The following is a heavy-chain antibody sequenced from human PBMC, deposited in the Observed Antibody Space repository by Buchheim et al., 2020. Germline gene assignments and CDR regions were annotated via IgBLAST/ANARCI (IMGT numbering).Heavy chain of an antibody. CDR1: GFTFSVHS. D-gene: IGHD3-16*01. Sequence: EVQLVESGGGLVQPGGSLRLSCAASGFTFSVHSMSWVRQAPGKGLEWLSYISSSSSTIYYPDSVKGRFTISRDNAKNSLYLQMNSLRDEDTAVYYCAKDRLDPLRGGFYYDYWSQGTL. V-gene: IGHV3-48*02. CDR3: AKDRLDPLRGGFYYDY. CDR2: ISSSSSTI. J-gene: IGHJ4*02.